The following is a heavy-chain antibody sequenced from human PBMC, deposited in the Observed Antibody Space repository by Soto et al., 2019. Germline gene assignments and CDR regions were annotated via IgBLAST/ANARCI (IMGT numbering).Heavy chain of an antibody. CDR2: TYYRSRWYN. V-gene: IGHV6-1*01. Sequence: SQTLSLTCAISGDSVSSNSAAWNWIRLSPSRGLEWLARTYYRSRWYNDYAVSVRSRITVNPDTSKNQFSLQLTSVTPEDTAVYYCAGTTSHQWYYMDVWGKGKRSPSP. CDR1: GDSVSSNSAA. J-gene: IGHJ6*03. CDR3: AGTTSHQWYYMDV. D-gene: IGHD1-7*01.